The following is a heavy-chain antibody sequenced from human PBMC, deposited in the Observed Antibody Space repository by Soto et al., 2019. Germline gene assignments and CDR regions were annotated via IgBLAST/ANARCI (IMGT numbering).Heavy chain of an antibody. CDR2: ISAHNGNT. D-gene: IGHD1-1*01. Sequence: QVHLVQSGAEVKKPGVSVKVSCKGSGYTFTSYGITWVRQAPGQGLEWMGWISAHNGNTDYAQKLQGRVTVTRDTATRTAYMELGSLRSDDTAVYYCARGRYGDYWGQGALVTVSS. V-gene: IGHV1-18*01. J-gene: IGHJ4*02. CDR3: ARGRYGDY. CDR1: GYTFTSYG.